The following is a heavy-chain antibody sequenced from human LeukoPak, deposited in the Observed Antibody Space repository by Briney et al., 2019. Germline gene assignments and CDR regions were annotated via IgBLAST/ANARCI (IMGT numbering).Heavy chain of an antibody. CDR3: TRGLGAMVRGVIIFAFDI. D-gene: IGHD3-10*01. CDR1: GFTFSGSA. V-gene: IGHV3-73*01. CDR2: IRSKANSYAT. Sequence: GGSLRLSCAASGFTFSGSAMHWVRQASGKGLEWVGRIRSKANSYATAYAASVKGRFTISRDDSKNTAYLQMNSLKTEDTAVYYCTRGLGAMVRGVIIFAFDIWGQGTMVTVSS. J-gene: IGHJ3*02.